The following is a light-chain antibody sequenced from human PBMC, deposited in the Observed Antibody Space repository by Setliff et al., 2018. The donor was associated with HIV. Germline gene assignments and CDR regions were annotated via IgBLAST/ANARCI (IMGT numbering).Light chain of an antibody. CDR1: PSDVGGFTL. J-gene: IGLJ1*01. Sequence: QSVLSQPASVPGSPGQSITISCTGTPSDVGGFTLVSWYQKYPDRVPKLIIYDVTKRPSRVSDRFSGSKSANTASLTISGLQPEDEADYYCFSYTGSDTFVFGTGTKVTVL. CDR3: FSYTGSDTFV. CDR2: DVT. V-gene: IGLV2-23*02.